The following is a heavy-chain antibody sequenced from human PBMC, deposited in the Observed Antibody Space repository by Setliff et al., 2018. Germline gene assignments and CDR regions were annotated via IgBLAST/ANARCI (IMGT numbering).Heavy chain of an antibody. V-gene: IGHV3-64*04. D-gene: IGHD4-4*01. CDR2: INNNGGST. Sequence: GGSLRLSCAASGFTFSNYGMHWVRQAPGKGLEYVSAINNNGGSTYYADSVKGRFTVSRDNSKNTLYLQMNSLRGEDTAVYYCAKDTGYYFDYWGQGTLVTVSS. CDR1: GFTFSNYG. J-gene: IGHJ4*02. CDR3: AKDTGYYFDY.